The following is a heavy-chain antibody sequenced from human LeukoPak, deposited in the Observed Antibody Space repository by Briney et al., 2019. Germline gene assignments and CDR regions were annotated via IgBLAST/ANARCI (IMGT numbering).Heavy chain of an antibody. D-gene: IGHD2-15*01. CDR1: GFTFSSYS. CDR2: ISSSSSYI. Sequence: GGSLRLSCAASGFTFSSYSMNWVRQAPGKGLEWVSSISSSSSYISYAASVKGRFTISRDNSKNTLYLQMNSLRAEDTAVYYCAKDRVVVVVAASQFDYWGQGTLVTVSS. CDR3: AKDRVVVVVAASQFDY. J-gene: IGHJ4*02. V-gene: IGHV3-21*04.